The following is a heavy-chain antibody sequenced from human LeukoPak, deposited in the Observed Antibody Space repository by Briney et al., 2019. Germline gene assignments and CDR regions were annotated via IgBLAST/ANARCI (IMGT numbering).Heavy chain of an antibody. CDR1: GGSISSYY. J-gene: IGHJ4*02. CDR2: IYYSGST. D-gene: IGHD4-11*01. CDR3: AAYDYSNSYYFDY. V-gene: IGHV4-59*01. Sequence: PETLSLTCTVSGGSISSYYWSWIRQPPGKGLEWIGYIYYSGSTNYNLSLKSRVTTSVDTSKNQFSLKLSSVTAADTAVYYCAAYDYSNSYYFDYWGQGTLVTVSS.